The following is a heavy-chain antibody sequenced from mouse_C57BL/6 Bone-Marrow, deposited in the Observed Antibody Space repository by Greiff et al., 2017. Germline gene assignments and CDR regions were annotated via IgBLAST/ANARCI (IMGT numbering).Heavy chain of an antibody. CDR1: GFSLTSYG. CDR2: IWSGGST. J-gene: IGHJ3*01. Sequence: VQLVESGPGLVQPSQSLSITCTVSGFSLTSYGVPWVRQSPGKGLEWLGVIWSGGSTAYYAAFMSRLSITKDNTKSQVFFKKNSLQADDTAIYDCATADSSGYVRFAYWGQGTLVTVSA. D-gene: IGHD3-2*02. V-gene: IGHV2-5*01. CDR3: ATADSSGYVRFAY.